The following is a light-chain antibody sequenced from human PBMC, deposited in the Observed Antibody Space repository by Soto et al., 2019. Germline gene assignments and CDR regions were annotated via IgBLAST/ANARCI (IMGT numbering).Light chain of an antibody. CDR3: QQYGRSPPGFT. CDR1: QSISSNY. J-gene: IGKJ3*01. CDR2: GAS. V-gene: IGKV3-20*01. Sequence: EIVLTQSPGTLSLSPGERATLSCRASQSISSNYLAWYQQKPGQAPRLLIYGASFRATGIPDRFSGSGSGPDFTLTISSLDPEDFAVYYCQQYGRSPPGFTFGPGTKVDIK.